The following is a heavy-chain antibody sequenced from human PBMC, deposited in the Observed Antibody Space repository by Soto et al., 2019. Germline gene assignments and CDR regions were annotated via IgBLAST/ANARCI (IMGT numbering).Heavy chain of an antibody. D-gene: IGHD5-18*01. Sequence: QLQLQESGPGLVKPPETLSLTCTVSSGSISSSSYNWGWIRQPPGKGLEWIGSIYYSGSTHYNPSLKSRVTISVDTSKNQFALKLRSVTAADTAVYYCARHRIELWFEVDYWGQGTLVTVSS. V-gene: IGHV4-39*01. CDR3: ARHRIELWFEVDY. CDR1: SGSISSSSYN. J-gene: IGHJ4*02. CDR2: IYYSGST.